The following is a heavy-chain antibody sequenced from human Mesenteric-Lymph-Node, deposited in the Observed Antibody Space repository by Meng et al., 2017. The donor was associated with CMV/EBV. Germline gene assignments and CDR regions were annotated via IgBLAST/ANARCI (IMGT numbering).Heavy chain of an antibody. CDR3: AKDRDQLLMSYLDH. V-gene: IGHV3-23*01. D-gene: IGHD2-2*01. Sequence: ASGFTCSSYTMCWVRQAPGKGLEWVSGISGNSGATYYADSVRGRFTISRDNSKNTLYLQMNSLRGEDTAVYYCAKDRDQLLMSYLDHWGQGTLVTVSS. J-gene: IGHJ4*02. CDR1: GFTCSSYT. CDR2: ISGNSGAT.